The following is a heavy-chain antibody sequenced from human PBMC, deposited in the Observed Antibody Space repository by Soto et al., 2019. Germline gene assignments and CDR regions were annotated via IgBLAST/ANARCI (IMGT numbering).Heavy chain of an antibody. CDR1: GGSFSGYY. CDR2: INHSGST. CDR3: ARAPPFLRSRYSFDY. J-gene: IGHJ4*02. V-gene: IGHV4-34*01. D-gene: IGHD4-4*01. Sequence: QVQLQQWGAGLLKPSETLSLTCAVYGGSFSGYYWSWIRQPPGKGLEWIGEINHSGSTNYNPSLKSRVTISVETSKNQFSLKLSSVTAANTAVYYWARAPPFLRSRYSFDYWGQGTLVTVSS.